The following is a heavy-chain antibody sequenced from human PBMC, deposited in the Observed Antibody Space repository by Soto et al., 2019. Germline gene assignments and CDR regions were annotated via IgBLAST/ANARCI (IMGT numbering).Heavy chain of an antibody. D-gene: IGHD3-10*01. CDR2: ISGSGGTR. Sequence: SGGSLRLSCAASGLTFSRYAMNWVRQAPGKGLEWVSVISGSGGTRYYADSVKGRFTISRDNSKGILYLQMNSLRAEDTALYYCAKDIGDMVRGVIDYWGQGTLVTVSS. CDR3: AKDIGDMVRGVIDY. CDR1: GLTFSRYA. J-gene: IGHJ4*02. V-gene: IGHV3-23*01.